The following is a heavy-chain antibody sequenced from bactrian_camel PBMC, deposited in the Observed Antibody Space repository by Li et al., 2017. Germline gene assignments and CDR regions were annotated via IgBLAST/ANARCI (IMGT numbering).Heavy chain of an antibody. CDR1: GNTYSTNC. J-gene: IGHJ6*01. CDR3: AARSVGWCPLFEHWLGKRAYTPGGYFAN. V-gene: IGHV3S54*01. Sequence: HVQLVESGGGLVHPGGSLRLSCVASGNTYSTNCMGWFRQFPGKEREGVAAIYTSDNRTHYADSVKGRFTISQDSHSAKNMLYLQMDDLKPDDTAMYYCAARSVGWCPLFEHWLGKRAYTPGGYFANWGQGTQVTVS. CDR2: IYTSDNRT. D-gene: IGHD1*01.